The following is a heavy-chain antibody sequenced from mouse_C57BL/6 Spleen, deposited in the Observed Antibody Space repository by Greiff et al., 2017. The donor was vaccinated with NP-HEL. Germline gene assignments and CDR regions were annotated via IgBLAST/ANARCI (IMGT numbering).Heavy chain of an antibody. Sequence: QVQLQQSGAELARPGASVKLSCKASGYTFTSYGIRWVKQRPGQGLEWLGEIYPRRGNTYYNEKFKGTATLTADKSSSTAYMERRSLTSEDAAVYVCARSQNYYAMDYWGQGTSVTVSS. V-gene: IGHV1-81*01. CDR2: IYPRRGNT. CDR1: GYTFTSYG. CDR3: ARSQNYYAMDY. J-gene: IGHJ4*01.